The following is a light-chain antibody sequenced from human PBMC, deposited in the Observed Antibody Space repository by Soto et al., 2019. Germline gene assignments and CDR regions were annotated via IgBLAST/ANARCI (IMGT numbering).Light chain of an antibody. J-gene: IGKJ4*01. CDR1: QSLSTY. V-gene: IGKV3-11*01. Sequence: ESVLTQSPATRSLSPGERATLSCRASQSLSTYLAWYQQKPGQAPRLLIYDASNRATGIPARFSGSGSGTDFTLTISSLEPEDFAVYYCQHRDSWPLTFGGGTKVDIK. CDR2: DAS. CDR3: QHRDSWPLT.